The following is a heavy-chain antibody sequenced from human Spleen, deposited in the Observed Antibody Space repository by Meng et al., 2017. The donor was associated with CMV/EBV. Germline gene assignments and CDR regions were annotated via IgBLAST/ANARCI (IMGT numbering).Heavy chain of an antibody. J-gene: IGHJ5*01. CDR2: RNPGPGGA. Sequence: SGFTLPGDSILCVLHAPGQGLAWVGWRNPGPGGANYAQESQRRVTRARDTSFMTAYMELSRLTSDDTAVYSCARDFDTSCYQGLFDPWGQGTLVTVSS. V-gene: IGHV1-2*02. D-gene: IGHD3-22*01. CDR3: ARDFDTSCYQGLFDP. CDR1: GFTLPGDS.